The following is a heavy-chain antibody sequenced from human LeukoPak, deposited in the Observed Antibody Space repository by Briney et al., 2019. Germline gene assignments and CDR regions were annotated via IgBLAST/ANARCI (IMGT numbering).Heavy chain of an antibody. CDR1: GYTFTDYY. CDR3: ARERNYGDYGNAFDV. V-gene: IGHV1-2*02. J-gene: IGHJ3*01. CDR2: INPKRGVT. D-gene: IGHD4-17*01. Sequence: ASVKVSCKSSGYTFTDYYIHWMRQAPGQGLEWMGWINPKRGVTTYAQKFQGRVTITRDTSITTAYMELTRLRSDDTTIYYCARERNYGDYGNAFDVRGQGIKVTVSS.